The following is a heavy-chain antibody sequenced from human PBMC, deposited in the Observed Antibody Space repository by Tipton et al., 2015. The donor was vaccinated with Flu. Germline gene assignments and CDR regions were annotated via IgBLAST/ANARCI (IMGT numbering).Heavy chain of an antibody. CDR2: IYHSGST. Sequence: LRLSCAVSGYSISSGYYWGWIRQPPGKGLEWIGSIYHSGSTYYNPSLKSRVTISVDTSKNQFSPKLSSVTAADTAVYYCARADTDYDYVSAYFDYWGQGTLVTVSS. CDR1: GYSISSGYY. D-gene: IGHD3-16*01. J-gene: IGHJ4*02. CDR3: ARADTDYDYVSAYFDY. V-gene: IGHV4-38-2*01.